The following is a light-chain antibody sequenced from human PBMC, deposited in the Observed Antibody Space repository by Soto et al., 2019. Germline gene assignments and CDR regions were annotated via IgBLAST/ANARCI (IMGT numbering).Light chain of an antibody. Sequence: AIRMTQSPSSFSASTGDRVTITCRASQGISSYLAWYQQKPGKAPKLLIYAASTLQSGVPSRFSGSGSGTDFTLTISGLQSEDFVTYFCQQYDSYPFTFGQGTRLEIK. CDR1: QGISSY. V-gene: IGKV1-8*01. CDR3: QQYDSYPFT. CDR2: AAS. J-gene: IGKJ5*01.